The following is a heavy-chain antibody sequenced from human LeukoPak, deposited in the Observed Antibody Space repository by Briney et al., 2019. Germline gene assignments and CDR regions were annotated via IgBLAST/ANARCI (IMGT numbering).Heavy chain of an antibody. Sequence: SETLSLTCSVSGDSISSSYWGWIRQSPGKGLEWPGYIYYTGTTIYNSSLKSRVTISLDTSKNQFSLKLTSVTAADTAVYFCATRDGYKFYFDSWGQGTLVTVSS. D-gene: IGHD5-24*01. V-gene: IGHV4-59*08. J-gene: IGHJ4*02. CDR2: IYYTGTT. CDR1: GDSISSSY. CDR3: ATRDGYKFYFDS.